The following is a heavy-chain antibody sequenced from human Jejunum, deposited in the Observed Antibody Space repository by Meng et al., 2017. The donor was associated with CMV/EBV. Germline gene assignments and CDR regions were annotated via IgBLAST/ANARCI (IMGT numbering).Heavy chain of an antibody. CDR2: MNPSGVT. J-gene: IGHJ4*02. Sequence: QVQLQPAGAGLLRPSETLSLTCAVYGGSVSGHYWSWIRQTPGKGLEWIGEMNPSGVTIYNPSLKGRVTISVDTSKNQFSLKLTSVTAADTALYYCARELGYCSGGNCYGGTFDYWGQGTLVTVSS. CDR1: GGSVSGHY. CDR3: ARELGYCSGGNCYGGTFDY. D-gene: IGHD2-15*01. V-gene: IGHV4-34*02.